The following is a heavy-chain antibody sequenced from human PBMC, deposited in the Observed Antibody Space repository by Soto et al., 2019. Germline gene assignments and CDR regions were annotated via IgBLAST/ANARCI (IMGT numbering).Heavy chain of an antibody. D-gene: IGHD3-22*01. CDR3: ERHPYYYDTLTWLDP. V-gene: IGHV4-39*01. CDR2: IYYSGST. Sequence: SETLSLTCTVSGGSISSSSYYWGWIRQPPGKGLEWIGSIYYSGSTYYNPSLKSRVTISVDTSKNQFSLKLSSVTAADTAVYYCERHPYYYDTLTWLDPWGQGTLVTVSS. J-gene: IGHJ5*02. CDR1: GGSISSSSYY.